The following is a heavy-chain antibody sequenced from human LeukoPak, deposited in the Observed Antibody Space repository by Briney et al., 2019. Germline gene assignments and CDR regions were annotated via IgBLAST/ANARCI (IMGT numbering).Heavy chain of an antibody. D-gene: IGHD2-2*01. CDR1: GFTFSSYS. Sequence: GGSLRLSCAASGFTFSSYSMNWVRQAPGKGLEWVANIKQDGSEKYYVDSVKGRFTISRDNAKNSLYLQMNSLRAEDTAVYYCAKGGEDIVVVPAARDYYYMDVWGKGTTVTVSS. CDR3: AKGGEDIVVVPAARDYYYMDV. CDR2: IKQDGSEK. J-gene: IGHJ6*03. V-gene: IGHV3-7*01.